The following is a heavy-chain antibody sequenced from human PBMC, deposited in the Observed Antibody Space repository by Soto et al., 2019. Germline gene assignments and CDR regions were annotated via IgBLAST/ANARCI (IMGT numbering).Heavy chain of an antibody. Sequence: QVQLVQSGAEVKKPGSSVKVSCKASGGTFSSYAIGWVRQAPGQGLEWMGGIIPIFGTANYAQKFQGRVTITADESTSTAYMELSSLRSEDTAVYYCARVRWDSGNSRPYYYGMDVWGQGTTVTVSS. V-gene: IGHV1-69*01. D-gene: IGHD2-21*02. CDR3: ARVRWDSGNSRPYYYGMDV. CDR2: IIPIFGTA. CDR1: GGTFSSYA. J-gene: IGHJ6*02.